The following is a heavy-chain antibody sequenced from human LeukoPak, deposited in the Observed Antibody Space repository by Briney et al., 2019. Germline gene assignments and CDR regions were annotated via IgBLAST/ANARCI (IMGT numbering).Heavy chain of an antibody. Sequence: PSETPSLTCAVYGGSFSGYYWSWIRQPPGKGLEWIGEINHGGSTNYNPSLKSRVTISVDTSKNQFSLKLSSVTAADTAVYYCARGITMVRGAPLSWFDPWGQGTLVTVSS. V-gene: IGHV4-34*01. CDR3: ARGITMVRGAPLSWFDP. CDR1: GGSFSGYY. CDR2: INHGGST. D-gene: IGHD3-10*01. J-gene: IGHJ5*02.